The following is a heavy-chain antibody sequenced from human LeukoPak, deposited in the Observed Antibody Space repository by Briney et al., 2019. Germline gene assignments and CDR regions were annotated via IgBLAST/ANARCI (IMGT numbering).Heavy chain of an antibody. J-gene: IGHJ4*02. CDR3: ARDPLYDSSGYYSPFDY. D-gene: IGHD3-22*01. CDR2: IYYSGST. V-gene: IGHV4-30-4*08. CDR1: GGSISSGGYY. Sequence: SETLSLTCTVSGGSISSGGYYWSWIRQHPGKGLEWIGYIYYSGSTYYNPSLKSRVTISVDTSKNQFSLKLSSVTAADTAVYYCARDPLYDSSGYYSPFDYWGQGTLVTVSS.